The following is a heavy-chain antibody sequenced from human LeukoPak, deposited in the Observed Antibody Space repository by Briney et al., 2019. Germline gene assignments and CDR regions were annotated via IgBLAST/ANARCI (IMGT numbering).Heavy chain of an antibody. CDR1: GFTFSSYS. J-gene: IGHJ6*03. V-gene: IGHV3-21*01. D-gene: IGHD5-18*01. CDR3: ARDLGYSYGLSFYYYMDV. Sequence: GGSLRLSCAASGFTFSSYSMNWVRQAPGKGLEWVSSISSSSSYIYYADSVKGRFTISRDNAKNSLHLQMNSPRAEDTAVYYCARDLGYSYGLSFYYYMDVWGKGTTVTVSS. CDR2: ISSSSSYI.